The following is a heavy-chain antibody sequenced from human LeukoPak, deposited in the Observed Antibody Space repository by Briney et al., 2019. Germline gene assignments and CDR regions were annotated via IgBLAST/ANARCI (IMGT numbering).Heavy chain of an antibody. D-gene: IGHD3-3*01. J-gene: IGHJ4*02. CDR1: GFTFSSYS. V-gene: IGHV3-15*01. Sequence: GGSLRLSCAASGFTFSSYSMSWVRQAPGKGLEWVGRIRAKPDGGTADYAAPVKGRFTISRDDSKNTLYLEMNSLMSEDTAVYYCTTGDFWSFFEYWGQGTLVTVSP. CDR3: TTGDFWSFFEY. CDR2: IRAKPDGGTA.